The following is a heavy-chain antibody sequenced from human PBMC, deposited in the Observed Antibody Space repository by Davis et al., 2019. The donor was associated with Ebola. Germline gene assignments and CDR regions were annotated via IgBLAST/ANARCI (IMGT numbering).Heavy chain of an antibody. CDR1: GFASSNYE. Sequence: GESLKISCAASGFASSNYELNWVRQAPGKGLEWLSYIDGSGDTVYYAESVRGRFTISRDNAKNSLYMEMNSLRVEDTAVYYCARETAHCGGDCYDYWGQGTLVTVSS. V-gene: IGHV3-48*03. CDR3: ARETAHCGGDCYDY. J-gene: IGHJ4*02. D-gene: IGHD2-21*01. CDR2: IDGSGDTV.